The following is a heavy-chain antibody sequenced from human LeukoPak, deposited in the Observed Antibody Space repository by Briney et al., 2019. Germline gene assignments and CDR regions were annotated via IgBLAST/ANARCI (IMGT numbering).Heavy chain of an antibody. CDR3: ARHRPEYSSSSGYYYYMDV. J-gene: IGHJ6*03. Sequence: SETLSLTCTVSGGSISSSSYYWGWIRQPPGKGLERIGSIYYSGSTYYNPSLKSRATISEDTSKNQFSLRLSSVTAADTAVYYCARHRPEYSSSSGYYYYMDVWGKGTTVTVSS. V-gene: IGHV4-39*01. CDR2: IYYSGST. CDR1: GGSISSSSYY. D-gene: IGHD6-6*01.